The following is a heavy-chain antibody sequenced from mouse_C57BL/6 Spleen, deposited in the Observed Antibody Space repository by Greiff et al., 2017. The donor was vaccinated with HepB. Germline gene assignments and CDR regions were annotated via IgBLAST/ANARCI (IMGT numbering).Heavy chain of an antibody. Sequence: DVKLQESGEGLVKPGASLKLSCAASGFTFSSYAMSWVRQTPEKRLEWVAYISSGGDYTYYADTVKGRFTISRDNARNTLYLQLSSQKSEGTAMYYCTRVGSNSYAMDYWGQGTSVTVSS. D-gene: IGHD2-5*01. CDR2: ISSGGDYT. J-gene: IGHJ4*01. V-gene: IGHV5-9-1*02. CDR3: TRVGSNSYAMDY. CDR1: GFTFSSYA.